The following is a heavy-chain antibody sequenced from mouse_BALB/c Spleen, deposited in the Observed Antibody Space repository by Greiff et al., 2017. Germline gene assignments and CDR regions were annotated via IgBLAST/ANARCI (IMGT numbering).Heavy chain of an antibody. V-gene: IGHV5-17*02. D-gene: IGHD1-2*01. CDR1: GFTFSSFG. J-gene: IGHJ2*01. CDR3: ARSTLLRPYFDY. CDR2: ISSGSSTI. Sequence: EVKLMESGGGLVRPGGSRKLSCAASGFTFSSFGMHWVRQAPEKGLEWVAYISSGSSTIYYADTVKGRFTISRDNPKNTLFLQMTSLRSEDTAMYYCARSTLLRPYFDYWGQGTTLTVSS.